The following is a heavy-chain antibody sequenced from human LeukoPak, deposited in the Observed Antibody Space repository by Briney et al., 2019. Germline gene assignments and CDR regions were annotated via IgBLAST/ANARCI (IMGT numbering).Heavy chain of an antibody. CDR2: IGTAGDT. CDR3: ARGAYSSGWYENWFDP. CDR1: GFTFSSYG. D-gene: IGHD6-19*01. Sequence: GGSLRLSCAASGFTFSSYGMHWVRQATGKGLEWVSAIGTAGDTYYPGSVKGRFTISRENAKNSLYLQMNSLRAGDTAVYYCARGAYSSGWYENWFDPWGQGTLVTVSS. J-gene: IGHJ5*02. V-gene: IGHV3-13*01.